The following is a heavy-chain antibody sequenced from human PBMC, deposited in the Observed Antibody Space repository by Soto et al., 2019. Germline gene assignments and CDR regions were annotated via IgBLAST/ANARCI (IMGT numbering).Heavy chain of an antibody. V-gene: IGHV5-10-1*01. CDR1: GYSVAGYW. CDR2: IDPSDSQT. Sequence: GESLKISCKGSGYSVAGYWITWVRQKPGKGLEWMGRIDPSDSQTYYSPSFRGHVTISVTKSITTVFLQWSSLRASDTAMYYCARQIYDSDTGPTFQYYFDSWGQGTPVTVSS. J-gene: IGHJ4*02. D-gene: IGHD3-22*01. CDR3: ARQIYDSDTGPTFQYYFDS.